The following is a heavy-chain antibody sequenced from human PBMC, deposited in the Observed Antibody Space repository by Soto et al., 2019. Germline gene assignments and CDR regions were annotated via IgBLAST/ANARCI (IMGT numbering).Heavy chain of an antibody. D-gene: IGHD2-21*02. CDR1: GGSISSGDYS. J-gene: IGHJ4*02. Sequence: QVQLRESGPGLVKPSQTLSLTCTVSGGSISSGDYSWSWIRQHPGKGLEWIGYSYDSGSTYYNPSLKSRLSISVDTSKNQFSLKMSSVTAADTAVYYCARGGWDRYSVTYSRFDHWGQGTLVTVSS. V-gene: IGHV4-31*03. CDR3: ARGGWDRYSVTYSRFDH. CDR2: SYDSGST.